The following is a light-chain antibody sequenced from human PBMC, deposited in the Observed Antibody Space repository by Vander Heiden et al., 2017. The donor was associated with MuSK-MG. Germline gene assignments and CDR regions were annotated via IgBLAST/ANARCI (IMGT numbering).Light chain of an antibody. CDR3: NSRDSSGNHHVV. CDR1: SLRSYY. V-gene: IGLV3-19*01. CDR2: GKN. J-gene: IGLJ2*01. Sequence: SSELTQDPAVSVALGQTVRITCQGDSLRSYYASWYQQKPGQAPVLVIYGKNNRPSGIPERFSGSSSGNTASLTITGAQAEEEADYYCNSRDSSGNHHVVFGGGTKLTVL.